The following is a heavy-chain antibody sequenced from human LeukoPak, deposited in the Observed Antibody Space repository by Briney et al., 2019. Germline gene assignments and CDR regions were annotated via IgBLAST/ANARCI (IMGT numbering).Heavy chain of an antibody. Sequence: GGSLRLSCAASGFTFSSYSMNWVRQAPGKGLEWVSGINWNGGSTGYADSVKGRFTISRDNAKNSLYLQMSSLRAEDTAVYYCAKSPYRFDALDIWGQGTMVTVSS. V-gene: IGHV3-20*04. J-gene: IGHJ3*02. D-gene: IGHD3-16*02. CDR3: AKSPYRFDALDI. CDR1: GFTFSSYS. CDR2: INWNGGST.